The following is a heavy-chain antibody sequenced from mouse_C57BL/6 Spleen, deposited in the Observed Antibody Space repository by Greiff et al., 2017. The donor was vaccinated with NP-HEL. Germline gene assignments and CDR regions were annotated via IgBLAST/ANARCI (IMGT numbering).Heavy chain of an antibody. CDR2: IWTGGGT. D-gene: IGHD2-4*01. J-gene: IGHJ3*01. V-gene: IGHV2-9-1*01. Sequence: QVQLQQSGPGLVAPSQILSITCTVSGFSLTSYAISWVRQPPGKGLEWLGVIWTGGGTNYNSALKSRLSISKDNSKSHVFLKMNSLQTDDTARYYCARQDYDYDGEFAYWGQGTLVTVSA. CDR3: ARQDYDYDGEFAY. CDR1: GFSLTSYA.